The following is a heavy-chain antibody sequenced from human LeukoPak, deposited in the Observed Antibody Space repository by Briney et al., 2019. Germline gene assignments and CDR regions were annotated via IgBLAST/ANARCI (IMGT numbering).Heavy chain of an antibody. CDR2: TSYDGTNK. V-gene: IGHV3-30*18. D-gene: IGHD3-22*01. Sequence: GSLRLSCAASGFPFSSYGMHWVRQAPGKGLEWVAVTSYDGTNKYYADSVKGRFTISRDNSKSTLYLQMNSLRAEDTAVYYCAKGYYDSTSNYYYYGMDVWGQGTAVTVSS. CDR3: AKGYYDSTSNYYYYGMDV. J-gene: IGHJ6*02. CDR1: GFPFSSYG.